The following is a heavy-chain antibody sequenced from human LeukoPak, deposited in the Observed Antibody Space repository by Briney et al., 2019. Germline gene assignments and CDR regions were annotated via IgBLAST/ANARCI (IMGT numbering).Heavy chain of an antibody. CDR2: INPGGVDL. D-gene: IGHD3-16*01. J-gene: IGHJ4*02. CDR1: GYTFTSYY. V-gene: IGHV1-46*01. Sequence: ASVRVSCKASGYTFTSYYIHWVRQAPGQGLEWMGLINPGGVDLEYAQKFQGRVTMTRDTSTSTVCMEVSSLRSEDTAVYYCARGAGGSVIGGAFGYWGQGTLVTVSS. CDR3: ARGAGGSVIGGAFGY.